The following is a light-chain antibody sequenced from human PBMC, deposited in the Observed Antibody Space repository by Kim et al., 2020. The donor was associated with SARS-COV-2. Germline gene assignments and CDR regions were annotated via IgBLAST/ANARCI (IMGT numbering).Light chain of an antibody. V-gene: IGKV1D-13*01. J-gene: IGKJ1*01. CDR3: QQFKNYPRT. CDR2: DVS. CDR1: QDITTA. Sequence: ASVGDRVTITCRASQDITTALAWYQQKPGKTPKLLMYDVSTLESGVPSRFSGCGSGTDFTLTIGSLQPEDFATYYCQQFKNYPRTFGQGTKVDIK.